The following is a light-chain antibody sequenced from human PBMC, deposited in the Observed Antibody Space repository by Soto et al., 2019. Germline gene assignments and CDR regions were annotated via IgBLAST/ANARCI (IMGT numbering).Light chain of an antibody. J-gene: IGLJ1*01. Sequence: QSVLTQPASVSGSPGQSITISCTGTSSDVGGYNYVSWYQQHPGKAPKLMIYDVSNRPSGVSNRFSGSKSGNTASLTISGLQAEDEADYYCSSYTSSSTLESVFGTGTKVPVL. CDR2: DVS. V-gene: IGLV2-14*01. CDR3: SSYTSSSTLESV. CDR1: SSDVGGYNY.